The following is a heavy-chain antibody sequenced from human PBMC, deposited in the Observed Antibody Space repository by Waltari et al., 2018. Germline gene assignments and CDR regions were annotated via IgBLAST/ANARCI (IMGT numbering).Heavy chain of an antibody. CDR1: GFTVSSNY. Sequence: EVQLVESGGGLIQPGGSLRLSCAASGFTVSSNYISWVRQAPGKGLEWVSVIYGGGSSYYADSVRCRFTISRDSSKNTLYLQMNSLRAEDTAVYFCAGGAYSYSYLDYWGQGTLVTVSS. J-gene: IGHJ4*02. D-gene: IGHD4-4*01. CDR3: AGGAYSYSYLDY. V-gene: IGHV3-53*01. CDR2: IYGGGSS.